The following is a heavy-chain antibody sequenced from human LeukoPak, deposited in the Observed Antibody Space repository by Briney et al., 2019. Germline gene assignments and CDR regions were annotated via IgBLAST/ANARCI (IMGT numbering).Heavy chain of an antibody. CDR2: IYYSGST. D-gene: IGHD4-17*01. Sequence: KPSETLSLTCTVSGGSISSYYWSWIRQPPGKGLEWIGYIYYSGSTNYNPSLKSRVTISVDTSKNQFSLKLSSVTAAGTAVYYCARHDYGDHGGWFDPWGQGTLVTVSS. CDR1: GGSISSYY. J-gene: IGHJ5*02. CDR3: ARHDYGDHGGWFDP. V-gene: IGHV4-59*01.